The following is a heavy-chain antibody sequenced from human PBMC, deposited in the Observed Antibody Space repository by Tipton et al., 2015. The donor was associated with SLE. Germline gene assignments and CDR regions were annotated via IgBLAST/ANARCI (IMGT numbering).Heavy chain of an antibody. CDR1: GGSFSDYY. V-gene: IGHV4-34*10. CDR2: INHTGGT. CDR3: ARDSPGDFDWFDAFDI. J-gene: IGHJ3*02. D-gene: IGHD3-9*01. Sequence: TLSLTCAVYGGSFSDYYWSWIRQTPGEGLEWIGEINHTGGTNYNPSLESRVTMSVDTSKNQFSLKLSSVTAADTAVYYCARDSPGDFDWFDAFDIWGQGTMVTVSS.